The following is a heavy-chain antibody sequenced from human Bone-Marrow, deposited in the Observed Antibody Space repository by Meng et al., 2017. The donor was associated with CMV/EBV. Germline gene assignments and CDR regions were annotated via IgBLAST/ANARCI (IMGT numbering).Heavy chain of an antibody. Sequence: SETLSLTCAVYGGSFSGYYWSWIRQPPGKGLEWIGEINHSGSTNYNPALKSRVTISVETSKNQFSLKLSTVTAADTPVYYCARGGIAARPVYYYGMDVWGQGTTVTVSS. V-gene: IGHV4-34*01. CDR1: GGSFSGYY. J-gene: IGHJ6*02. D-gene: IGHD6-6*01. CDR2: INHSGST. CDR3: ARGGIAARPVYYYGMDV.